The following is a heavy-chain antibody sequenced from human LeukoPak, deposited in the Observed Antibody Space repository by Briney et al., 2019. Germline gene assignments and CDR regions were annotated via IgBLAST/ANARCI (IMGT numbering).Heavy chain of an antibody. V-gene: IGHV3-21*01. D-gene: IGHD3-3*01. CDR3: ARDEDDFWSGYYYGMDV. J-gene: IGHJ6*02. CDR2: ISSSSSYI. CDR1: GFHFSSYS. Sequence: GALGPSFAASGFHFSSYSMNWGRQAPGKGGGGGSSISSSSSYIYYADSVKGRFTISRDNAKNSLYLQMNSLRAEDTAVYYCARDEDDFWSGYYYGMDVWGQGTTVTVSS.